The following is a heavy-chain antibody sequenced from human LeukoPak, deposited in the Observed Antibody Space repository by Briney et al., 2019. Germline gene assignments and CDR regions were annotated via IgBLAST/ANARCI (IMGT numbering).Heavy chain of an antibody. Sequence: PGGSPRLSCAASGFTFSSYSMNWVRQAPGKGLEWISHISDTSSTIYYADSVKGRFTISRDNAKNSLHLQMNSLRAEDTAVYYCARGPLYSSSWFDPWGQGTLVTVSS. D-gene: IGHD6-13*01. CDR1: GFTFSSYS. J-gene: IGHJ5*02. CDR3: ARGPLYSSSWFDP. V-gene: IGHV3-48*01. CDR2: ISDTSSTI.